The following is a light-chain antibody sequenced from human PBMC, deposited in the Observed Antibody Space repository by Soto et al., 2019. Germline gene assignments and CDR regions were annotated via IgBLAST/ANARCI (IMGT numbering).Light chain of an antibody. Sequence: EIVLTQSPGTLSLSPGERVSLSCRASQSISLTSLAWYQQRPGRAPRLLIYGASYRAPGIPERFSGSGAGTYFTLTISGLEPEDSAVYYCQKYAESPLTFGGGTKGEIK. V-gene: IGKV3-20*01. CDR3: QKYAESPLT. CDR1: QSISLTS. CDR2: GAS. J-gene: IGKJ4*01.